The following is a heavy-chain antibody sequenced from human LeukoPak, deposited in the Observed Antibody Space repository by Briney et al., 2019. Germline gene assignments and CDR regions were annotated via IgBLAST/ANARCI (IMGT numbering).Heavy chain of an antibody. CDR2: IYYSGST. CDR3: ARTYDSSGYYPNWFDP. D-gene: IGHD3-22*01. J-gene: IGHJ5*02. V-gene: IGHV4-59*12. Sequence: PSETLSLTCTVSGGSISSYYWSWIRQPPGKGLEWIGYIYYSGSTYYNPSLKSRVTISVDRSKNQFSLKLSSVTAADTAVYYCARTYDSSGYYPNWFDPWGQGTLVTVSS. CDR1: GGSISSYY.